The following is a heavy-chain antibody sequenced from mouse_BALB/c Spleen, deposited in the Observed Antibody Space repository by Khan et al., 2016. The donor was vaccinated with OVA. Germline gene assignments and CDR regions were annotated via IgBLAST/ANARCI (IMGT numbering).Heavy chain of an antibody. CDR2: ISFGSATI. V-gene: IGHV5-17*02. CDR1: GFTFSTFG. D-gene: IGHD1-1*01. Sequence: EVELVESGGGLVQPGGSRKLSCAASGFTFSTFGMHWVRQAPEKGLEWVAYISFGSATIYYADTVKGRSTISRDNTKNTLFLQMTSLRSEDTAIYYITRSMSTTWYFDVWGAGTTVTVSS. J-gene: IGHJ1*01. CDR3: TRSMSTTWYFDV.